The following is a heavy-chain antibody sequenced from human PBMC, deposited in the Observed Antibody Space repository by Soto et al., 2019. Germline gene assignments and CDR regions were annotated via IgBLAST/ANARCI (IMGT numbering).Heavy chain of an antibody. CDR2: IYYSGST. CDR3: AGEGRGVRGVVVGMDV. D-gene: IGHD3-10*01. CDR1: GGSISSGGYY. V-gene: IGHV4-31*03. J-gene: IGHJ6*02. Sequence: KPSETLSLTCTVSGGSISSGGYYWSWIRQHPGKGLEWIGYIYYSGSTYYNPSLKSRVTISVDTSKNQFSLKLSSVTAADTAVYYCAGEGRGVRGVVVGMDVWGQGTTVTVSS.